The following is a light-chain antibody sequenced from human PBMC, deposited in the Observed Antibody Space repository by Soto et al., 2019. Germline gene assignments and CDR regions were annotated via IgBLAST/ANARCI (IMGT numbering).Light chain of an antibody. V-gene: IGLV2-14*01. J-gene: IGLJ1*01. CDR2: EVI. Sequence: QSVLTQPASVSGSPGQSITISCIGTTSDLAGYNYASWYQQYPGKAPKLMIYEVINRSSGVSNRFSGSKSANSASLTISGLQAEDEADYYCSSYTTTDTYVFGTGTTVTVL. CDR1: TSDLAGYNY. CDR3: SSYTTTDTYV.